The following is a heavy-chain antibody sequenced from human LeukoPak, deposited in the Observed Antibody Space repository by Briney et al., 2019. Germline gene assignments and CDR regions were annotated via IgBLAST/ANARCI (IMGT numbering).Heavy chain of an antibody. V-gene: IGHV4-34*01. CDR1: GGSFSGYY. D-gene: IGHD3-3*01. J-gene: IGHJ6*04. Sequence: SSETLSLTCAVYGGSFSGYYWSWIRQPPGKGLEWIGEISHSGSTNYNPSLKSRVTISVDTSKNQFSLKLSSVTAADTAVYYCARMERYYYYGMDVWGKGTTVTVSS. CDR3: ARMERYYYYGMDV. CDR2: ISHSGST.